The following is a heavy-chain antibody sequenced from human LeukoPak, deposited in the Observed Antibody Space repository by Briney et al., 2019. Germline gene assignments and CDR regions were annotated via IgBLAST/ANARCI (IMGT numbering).Heavy chain of an antibody. CDR3: ARGDTAMVHFDY. CDR1: GYTFTVYY. Sequence: ASVTVSCKASGYTFTVYYMHWVRQAPGQGLEWMGWINPNSGGTNYAQKFQGRVTMTRDTSISTAYMELSRLRSDDTAVYYCARGDTAMVHFDYWGQGTLVTVSS. CDR2: INPNSGGT. J-gene: IGHJ4*02. V-gene: IGHV1-2*02. D-gene: IGHD5-18*01.